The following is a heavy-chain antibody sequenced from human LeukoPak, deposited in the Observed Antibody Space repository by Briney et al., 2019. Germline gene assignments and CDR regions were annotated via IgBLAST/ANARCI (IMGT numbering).Heavy chain of an antibody. CDR1: DGSFRGSY. J-gene: IGHJ6*03. CDR2: TKHSGST. CDR3: ARDGGGPYYYYMDV. Sequence: SETPSLTCADYDGSFRGSYWSWIRQPPRKRLESIGETKHSGSTNYNPSLKSRVSISVDTSKNQFSLKLSSVTAADTAVYFCARDGGGPYYYYMDVWGKGTTVTMSS. V-gene: IGHV4-34*01. D-gene: IGHD3-16*01.